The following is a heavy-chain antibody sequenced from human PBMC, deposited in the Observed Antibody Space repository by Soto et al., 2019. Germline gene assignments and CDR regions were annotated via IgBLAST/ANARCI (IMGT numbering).Heavy chain of an antibody. CDR2: ISYDGSNK. J-gene: IGHJ6*02. D-gene: IGHD2-15*01. Sequence: GGSLRLSCVASGFTFSSYAMHWVRQAPGKGLEWVAVISYDGSNKYYADSVKGRFTISRDNSKNTLYLQMNSLRAEDTAVYYCARGCSGGSCYSRYYYYGMDVWGQGTTVTVSS. V-gene: IGHV3-30-3*01. CDR3: ARGCSGGSCYSRYYYYGMDV. CDR1: GFTFSSYA.